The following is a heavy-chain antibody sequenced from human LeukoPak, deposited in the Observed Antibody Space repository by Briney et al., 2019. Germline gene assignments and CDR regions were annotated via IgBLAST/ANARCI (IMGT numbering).Heavy chain of an antibody. CDR3: ARSIGSTRNNLDV. D-gene: IGHD1-1*01. CDR2: TNTDGGST. CDR1: GFTFSSHW. V-gene: IGHV3-74*01. J-gene: IGHJ6*02. Sequence: GGSLRLSCAASGFTFSSHWMHWVRQAPGKGLVWVSRTNTDGGSTNYADSVRGRFTISRDNAKNTLFLQMNSLRAEDTAVYYCARSIGSTRNNLDVWGLGTTVTVS.